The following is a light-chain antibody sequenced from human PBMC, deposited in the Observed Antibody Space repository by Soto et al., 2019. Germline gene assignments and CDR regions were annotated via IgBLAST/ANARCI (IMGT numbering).Light chain of an antibody. CDR1: QSISTW. CDR3: QQYNSYSIA. Sequence: DIQMTQSPSTLSASVGDRVIITCRASQSISTWLAWYQQKPGKAPKLLIYMASSLQGGVPSRFSGSGSGTEFTLTISSLQPDDLATYYCQQYNSYSIAFGQGTRLEIK. J-gene: IGKJ5*01. V-gene: IGKV1-5*03. CDR2: MAS.